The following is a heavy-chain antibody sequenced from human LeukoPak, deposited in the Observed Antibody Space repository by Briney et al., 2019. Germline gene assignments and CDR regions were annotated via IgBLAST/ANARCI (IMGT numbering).Heavy chain of an antibody. J-gene: IGHJ4*02. CDR3: AKASSGSYDSALDY. V-gene: IGHV1-24*01. CDR2: FDHEDGET. D-gene: IGHD1-26*01. CDR1: GYTLTELS. Sequence: ASVKFTCKVSGYTLTELSMHWVRQAPGKGHEWMGGFDHEDGETIYAQKFKGRVTMTEDTSTDTAYMELGSLRSEDTAVYYCAKASSGSYDSALDYWGQGTLVTVSS.